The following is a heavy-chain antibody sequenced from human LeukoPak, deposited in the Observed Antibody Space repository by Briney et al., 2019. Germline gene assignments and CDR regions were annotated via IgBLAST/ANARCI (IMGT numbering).Heavy chain of an antibody. Sequence: SGGSLRLSCAASGFTFSNAWMSWVRQAPGKGLEWVGRIKSKTDGGTTDYAAPVKGRFTISRDDSKNTLYLQMNSLKTEDTAVYYCARAKPKNMVRGLIMRRESRYYFDYWGQGTLVTVSS. V-gene: IGHV3-15*01. CDR3: ARAKPKNMVRGLIMRRESRYYFDY. CDR2: IKSKTDGGTT. CDR1: GFTFSNAW. J-gene: IGHJ4*02. D-gene: IGHD3-10*01.